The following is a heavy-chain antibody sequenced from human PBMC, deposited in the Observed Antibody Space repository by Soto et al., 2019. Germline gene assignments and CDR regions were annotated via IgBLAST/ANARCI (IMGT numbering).Heavy chain of an antibody. Sequence: GASVKVSCKAAGYTFTSYAMHWVRQAPGQRLEWMGWINAGNGNTKYYQKFQGRVTITRDTSASTAYMELSSLRSEDKARYYCARAVRDFDIWGQGTMVTV. CDR2: INAGNGNT. D-gene: IGHD4-4*01. J-gene: IGHJ3*02. V-gene: IGHV1-3*01. CDR3: ARAVRDFDI. CDR1: GYTFTSYA.